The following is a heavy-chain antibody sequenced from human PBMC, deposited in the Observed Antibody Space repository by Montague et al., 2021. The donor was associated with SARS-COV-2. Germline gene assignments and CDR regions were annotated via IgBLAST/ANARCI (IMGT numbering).Heavy chain of an antibody. D-gene: IGHD3-9*01. J-gene: IGHJ3*02. V-gene: IGHV4-31*03. CDR1: GGSISNSVYY. CDR3: ARGDDDISTGYVFEI. Sequence: LSLTCTVSGGSISNSVYYWGWVRQPPGKGLEWIGYIFFSGVTSYNPSLKSRVTISLDSSKNPFFLSLSSVPAADAAVYYCARGDDDISTGYVFEIWGQGTMVTVSS. CDR2: IFFSGVT.